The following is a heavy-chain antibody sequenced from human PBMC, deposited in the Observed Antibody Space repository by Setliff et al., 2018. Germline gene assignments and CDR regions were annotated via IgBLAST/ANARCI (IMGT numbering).Heavy chain of an antibody. Sequence: PGGSLRLSCAASGFTFSNYYMTWIRQAPGKGLEWISYIHDSGNPTYYVDSVKGRFTVSRDNAKNSLYLQMTSLRAEDTAIYYCARTTGYRLEGDFDYWGQGTLVTVSS. CDR1: GFTFSNYY. D-gene: IGHD3-16*01. J-gene: IGHJ4*02. CDR3: ARTTGYRLEGDFDY. CDR2: IHDSGNPT. V-gene: IGHV3-11*01.